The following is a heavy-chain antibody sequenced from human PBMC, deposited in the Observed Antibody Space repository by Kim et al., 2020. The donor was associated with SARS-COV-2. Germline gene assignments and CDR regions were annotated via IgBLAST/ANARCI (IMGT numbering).Heavy chain of an antibody. J-gene: IGHJ6*02. CDR1: GFTFDDYA. CDR3: AKDTGYSSSSYGMDV. D-gene: IGHD6-6*01. V-gene: IGHV3-9*01. Sequence: GGSLRLSCAASGFTFDDYAMHWVRQAPGKGLEWVSGISWNSGSIGYADSVKGRFTISRDNAKNSLYLQMNSLRAEDTALYYCAKDTGYSSSSYGMDVWGQGTTVTVSS. CDR2: ISWNSGSI.